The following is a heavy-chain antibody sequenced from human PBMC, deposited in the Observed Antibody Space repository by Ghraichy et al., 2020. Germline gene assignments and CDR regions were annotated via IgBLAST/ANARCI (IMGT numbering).Heavy chain of an antibody. Sequence: SETLSLTCAVYGGSFSGYYWSWIRQPPGKGLEWIGKINHSGSTNYNPSLKSRVTISVDTSKNQFSLKLSSVTAADTAVYYCARGISYYDSSGLCYFDYWGQGTLVTVSS. CDR2: INHSGST. J-gene: IGHJ4*02. CDR3: ARGISYYDSSGLCYFDY. V-gene: IGHV4-34*01. CDR1: GGSFSGYY. D-gene: IGHD3-22*01.